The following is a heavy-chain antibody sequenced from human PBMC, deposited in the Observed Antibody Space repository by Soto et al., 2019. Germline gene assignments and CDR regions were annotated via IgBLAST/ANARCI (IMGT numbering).Heavy chain of an antibody. CDR3: ARSRSYGSGSWAS. CDR2: FYYSGNT. V-gene: IGHV4-31*03. D-gene: IGHD6-25*01. CDR1: GGSISSGGYY. Sequence: KPSETLSLTCSVSGGSISSGGYYWSWIRQLPGKGLEWIGYFYYSGNTYHNPSLKSRVIISVDTSKNQFSLTLTSVTAADTAVYYCARSRSYGSGSWASWDQGTLVTVSS. J-gene: IGHJ4*02.